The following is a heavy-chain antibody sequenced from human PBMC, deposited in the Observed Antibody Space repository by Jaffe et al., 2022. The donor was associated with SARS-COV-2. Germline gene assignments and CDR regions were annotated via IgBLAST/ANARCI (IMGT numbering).Heavy chain of an antibody. CDR2: TFYRSKWYN. J-gene: IGHJ4*02. CDR3: ARQEFYFNS. CDR1: GDSVSSNTAT. Sequence: QVQLQQSGPGLVEPSQSLSLTCAISGDSVSSNTATWNWIRQSPSRGLEWLGRTFYRSKWYNDYAISMKSRMIINRDTSQNQFSLQLNSVTPEDTAVYYCARQEFYFNSWGQGTLVTVSS. V-gene: IGHV6-1*01.